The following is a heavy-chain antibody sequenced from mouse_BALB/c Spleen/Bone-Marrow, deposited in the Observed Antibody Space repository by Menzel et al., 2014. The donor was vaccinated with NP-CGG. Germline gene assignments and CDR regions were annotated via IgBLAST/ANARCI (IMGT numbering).Heavy chain of an antibody. J-gene: IGHJ3*01. D-gene: IGHD2-2*01. CDR2: INPSTGYT. Sequence: QVQLKQSGAELAKPGASVKMSCKASGYTFTSYWMHWVKQRPGQGLEWIGYINPSTGYTEHNQKFKDKATLTADKSSSTTNMQLSSLTSEDSAVYYCARYHYGYDGFAYWGQGTLVTVSA. CDR1: GYTFTSYW. CDR3: ARYHYGYDGFAY. V-gene: IGHV1-7*01.